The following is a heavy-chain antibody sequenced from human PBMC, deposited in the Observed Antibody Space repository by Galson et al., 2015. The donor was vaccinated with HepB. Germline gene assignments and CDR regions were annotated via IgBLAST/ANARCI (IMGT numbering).Heavy chain of an antibody. J-gene: IGHJ6*02. CDR1: GGSFNLYF. Sequence: LSLTCVVDGGSFNLYFWSWIRQAPGKGLEWIGEANDSGSTNYNPSLKSRVAVSVDTSKKEVSLTLTSVTAADTALYYCARVHRGNGSGAFYYYGMDVWGQGTTVTVSS. CDR3: ARVHRGNGSGAFYYYGMDV. D-gene: IGHD6-19*01. V-gene: IGHV4-34*01. CDR2: ANDSGST.